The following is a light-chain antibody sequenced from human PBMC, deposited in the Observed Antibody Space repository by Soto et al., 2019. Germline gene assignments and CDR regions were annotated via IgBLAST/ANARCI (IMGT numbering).Light chain of an antibody. CDR3: QQSYSSLYT. Sequence: DIQMTQSPSSLSASVGDRVTIACRASQSFTYFLNWYQQKPGKAPKLLIYAASRLQSGVPSRFSGSGSGTDFTLTINSLQPEDFATYYCQQSYSSLYTFGQGTKLEIK. V-gene: IGKV1-39*01. CDR1: QSFTYF. CDR2: AAS. J-gene: IGKJ2*01.